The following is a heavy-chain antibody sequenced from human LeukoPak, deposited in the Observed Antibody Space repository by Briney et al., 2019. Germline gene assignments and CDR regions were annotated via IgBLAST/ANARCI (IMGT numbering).Heavy chain of an antibody. CDR1: GFTFSDYY. Sequence: AGGSLRLSCAASGFTFSDYYMSWIRQAPGKGLEWVSYISSSSSYTNYADSVKGRFTISRDNAKNSLYLQMNSLRAEDTAVYYCATIGYCSSGSCYRLYYYYGMDVWGKGTTVTVSS. V-gene: IGHV3-11*06. J-gene: IGHJ6*04. CDR2: ISSSSSYT. D-gene: IGHD2-15*01. CDR3: ATIGYCSSGSCYRLYYYYGMDV.